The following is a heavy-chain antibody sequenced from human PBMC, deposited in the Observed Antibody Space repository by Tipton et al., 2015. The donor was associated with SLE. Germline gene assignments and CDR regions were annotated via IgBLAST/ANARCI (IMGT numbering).Heavy chain of an antibody. V-gene: IGHV4-61*05. D-gene: IGHD3-3*01. CDR1: GGSISSRSYY. Sequence: TLSLTCIVSGGSISSRSYYWGWIRQPPGKGLEWIGCIYYSGSTNYNPSLKSRVTISVDTSKNQFSLKLSSVTAADTAVYYCARGDTIPSGWFDPWGQGTLVTVSS. CDR3: ARGDTIPSGWFDP. CDR2: IYYSGST. J-gene: IGHJ5*02.